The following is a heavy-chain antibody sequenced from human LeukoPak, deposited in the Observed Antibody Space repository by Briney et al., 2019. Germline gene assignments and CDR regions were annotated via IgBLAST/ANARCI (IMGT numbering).Heavy chain of an antibody. D-gene: IGHD2-15*01. V-gene: IGHV3-30*18. J-gene: IGHJ4*02. CDR3: AKDLGYCSGGSCYEIDY. Sequence: PGRSLRLSCVASGFTFSSYGMHWVRQAPSKGLEWVAVRSYDGSNKYYADSVKGRFTISRDNSKNTLYLQMNSLRAEDTAVYYCAKDLGYCSGGSCYEIDYWGQGTLVTVSS. CDR1: GFTFSSYG. CDR2: RSYDGSNK.